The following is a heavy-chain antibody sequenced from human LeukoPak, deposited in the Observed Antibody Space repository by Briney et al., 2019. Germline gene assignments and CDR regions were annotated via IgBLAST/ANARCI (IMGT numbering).Heavy chain of an antibody. Sequence: PSQTLSLTCTVSGGSISSGGYYWSWIRQPPGKGLEWIGYIYHSGSTYYNPSLKSRVTISVDKSKNQFSLKLSSVTAADTAVYYCARDCGFYDRGSIHWYFDLWGRGTLVTVSS. J-gene: IGHJ2*01. D-gene: IGHD3-22*01. CDR1: GGSISSGGYY. V-gene: IGHV4-30-2*01. CDR3: ARDCGFYDRGSIHWYFDL. CDR2: IYHSGST.